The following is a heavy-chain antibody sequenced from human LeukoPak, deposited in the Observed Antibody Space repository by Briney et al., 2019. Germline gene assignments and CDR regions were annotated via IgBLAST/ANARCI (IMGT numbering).Heavy chain of an antibody. J-gene: IGHJ6*03. V-gene: IGHV4-61*02. CDR1: GGLISSGSYY. Sequence: PSETLSLTCTVSGGLISSGSYYWSWIRQPAGKGLEWIGRIYTSGSTNYNPSLKSRVTISVDTSKNQFSLKLSSVTAADTAVYYCAREGRGPYTAMVLYYYYYMDVWGKGTTVTVSS. CDR3: AREGRGPYTAMVLYYYYYMDV. CDR2: IYTSGST. D-gene: IGHD5-18*01.